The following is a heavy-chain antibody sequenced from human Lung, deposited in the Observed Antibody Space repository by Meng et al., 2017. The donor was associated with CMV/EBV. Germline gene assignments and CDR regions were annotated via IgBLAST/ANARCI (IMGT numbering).Heavy chain of an antibody. Sequence: ESXKISXAASGFTFSSYSMNWVRQAPGKGLEWVSSISSSSSYIYYADSVKGRFTISRDNAKNSLYLQMNSLRAEDTAVYYCARDRGGSYDDDYYYYGMDVWGQGAXGTVSS. CDR3: ARDRGGSYDDDYYYYGMDV. CDR2: ISSSSSYI. CDR1: GFTFSSYS. D-gene: IGHD1-26*01. J-gene: IGHJ6*02. V-gene: IGHV3-21*01.